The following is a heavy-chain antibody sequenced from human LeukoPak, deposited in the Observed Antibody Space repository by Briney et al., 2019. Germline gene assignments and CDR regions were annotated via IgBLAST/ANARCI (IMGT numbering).Heavy chain of an antibody. J-gene: IGHJ4*02. D-gene: IGHD3-22*01. Sequence: ASVKVSCKASGYTFTSYDINWVRQATGQGLEWMGWMNPNSGNTGYAQKFQGRVTMTRNTSISTAYMELRSLRSDDTAVYYCARGYYYDSSETDYWGQGTLVTVSS. CDR3: ARGYYYDSSETDY. V-gene: IGHV1-8*01. CDR2: MNPNSGNT. CDR1: GYTFTSYD.